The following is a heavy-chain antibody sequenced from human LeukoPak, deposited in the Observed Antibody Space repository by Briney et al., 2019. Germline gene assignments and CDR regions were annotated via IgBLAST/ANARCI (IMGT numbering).Heavy chain of an antibody. J-gene: IGHJ3*02. CDR2: ISSSSSTI. CDR1: GFTFSSYS. Sequence: PGGSLRLSCAASGFTFSSYSINWVRQAPGKGLEWVSYISSSSSTIYYADSVKGRFTISRDNAKNSLYLQMNSLRAEDTAVYYCARVEPSGDAFDIWGQGTMVTVSS. CDR3: ARVEPSGDAFDI. V-gene: IGHV3-48*01.